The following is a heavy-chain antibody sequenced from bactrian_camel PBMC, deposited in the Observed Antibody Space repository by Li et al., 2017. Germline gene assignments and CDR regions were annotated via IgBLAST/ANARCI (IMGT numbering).Heavy chain of an antibody. V-gene: IGHV3S53*01. J-gene: IGHJ4*01. CDR1: ELIVGDIC. D-gene: IGHD2*01. Sequence: HVQLVESGGSSVQAGGSLRLSCAASELIVGDICLGWFRQGAGKEREGVGIIVSDGRTALADSVKGRFTLSKDNAKNTLYLQMNSLKPEDSAMYYCAADLARYCGAFSGFFARASWGQGTQVTVS. CDR3: AADLARYCGAFSGFFARAS. CDR2: IVSDGRT.